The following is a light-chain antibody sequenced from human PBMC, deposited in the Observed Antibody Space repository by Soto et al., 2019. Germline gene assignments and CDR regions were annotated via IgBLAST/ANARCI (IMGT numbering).Light chain of an antibody. CDR2: ATS. V-gene: IGKV3-20*01. CDR3: QQYDTWPYT. Sequence: EIVLTQSPGTLSLSPGDRATLSCRASQSVTSSSLAWYRQKPGQAPRLLIYATSSRAPGIPARFSGSGSGTDFTLTISSLQPEDFAVYYCQQYDTWPYTFGEGTKLEIK. CDR1: QSVTSSS. J-gene: IGKJ4*01.